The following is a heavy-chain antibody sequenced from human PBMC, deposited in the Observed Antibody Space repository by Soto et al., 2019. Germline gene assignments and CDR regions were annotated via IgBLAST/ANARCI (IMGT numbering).Heavy chain of an antibody. D-gene: IGHD2-2*01. CDR3: ARTDCSSTSCFDNWFEP. V-gene: IGHV1-8*01. J-gene: IGHJ5*02. CDR2: MNPNSGNT. CDR1: GYTFTSYD. Sequence: RASVKVSCKASGYTFTSYDINWVRQATGQGLEWMGWMNPNSGNTGYAQKFQGRVTMTRNTSISTAYMELSSLRSEDKAVYYCARTDCSSTSCFDNWFEPWGQGTLVTVSS.